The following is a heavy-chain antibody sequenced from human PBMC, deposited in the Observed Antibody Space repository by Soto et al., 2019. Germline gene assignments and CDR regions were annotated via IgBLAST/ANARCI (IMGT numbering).Heavy chain of an antibody. Sequence: PGGSLRLSCAASGFIFSSYSMNWVRQAPGKGLEWVSYISSSSSTIYYADSVKGRFTISRDNAKNSLYLQMNSLRAEDTAVYYCARAAYYYESSGYYPGDYWGQGTLVTVSS. D-gene: IGHD3-22*01. CDR3: ARAAYYYESSGYYPGDY. CDR1: GFIFSSYS. V-gene: IGHV3-48*01. J-gene: IGHJ4*02. CDR2: ISSSSSTI.